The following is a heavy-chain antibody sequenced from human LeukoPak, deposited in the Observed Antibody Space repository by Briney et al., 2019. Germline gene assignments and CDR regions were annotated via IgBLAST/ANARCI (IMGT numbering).Heavy chain of an antibody. D-gene: IGHD4-11*01. V-gene: IGHV3-9*01. CDR1: GFTFDDYA. J-gene: IGHJ4*02. CDR3: AKVEGGDYSDYHFDY. Sequence: GGSLRLSCAASGFTFDDYAMHWVRQAPGKGLEWVSGISWNSGSIGYADSVKGRFTISRDNAKNSLYLQMNSLRAEDTALYYCAKVEGGDYSDYHFDYWGQGTLVTVSS. CDR2: ISWNSGSI.